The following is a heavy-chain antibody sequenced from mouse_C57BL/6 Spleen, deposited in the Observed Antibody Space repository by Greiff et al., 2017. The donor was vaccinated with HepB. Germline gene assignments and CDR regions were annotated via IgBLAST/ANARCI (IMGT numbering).Heavy chain of an antibody. CDR2: IDPSDSET. Sequence: QVQLQQPGAELVRPGSSVKLSCKASSYTFTSYWMHWVKQRPIQGLEWIGNIDPSDSETHYNQKFKDKATLTVDKSSSTAYMQLSSLTSEDSAVYYCARGVYYGYDFDVWGTGTTVTVSS. J-gene: IGHJ1*03. CDR3: ARGVYYGYDFDV. CDR1: SYTFTSYW. V-gene: IGHV1-52*01. D-gene: IGHD2-2*01.